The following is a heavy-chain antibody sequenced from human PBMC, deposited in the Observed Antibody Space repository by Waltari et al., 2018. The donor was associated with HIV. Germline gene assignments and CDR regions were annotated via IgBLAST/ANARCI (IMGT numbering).Heavy chain of an antibody. CDR2: ISWNSGIT. CDR3: AKGGSHLTIFEAWFDS. J-gene: IGHJ5*01. CDR1: GFTFDDYP. D-gene: IGHD3-3*01. V-gene: IGHV3-9*01. Sequence: EVQLVESGGGLVQPGRSLSSSCAAPGFTFDDYPMHWVRQSPGKGLEWVSGISWNSGITDYGDSVKGRFTISRDNAKNSLYLQMNSLTVEDTAFYYCAKGGSHLTIFEAWFDSWGQGTLVTVSS.